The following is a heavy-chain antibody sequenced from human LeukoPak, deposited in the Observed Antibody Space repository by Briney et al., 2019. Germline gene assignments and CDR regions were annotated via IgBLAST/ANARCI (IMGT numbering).Heavy chain of an antibody. CDR2: IRYDGSNK. CDR1: GFTFSSYA. J-gene: IGHJ4*02. Sequence: GGSLRLSCAASGFTFSSYAMHWVRQAPGKGLEWVAFIRYDGSNKYYADSVKGRFTISRDNSKNTLYLQMNSLRAEDTAVYYCARGHDYGDYFFDYWSQGTLVTVSS. V-gene: IGHV3-30*02. CDR3: ARGHDYGDYFFDY. D-gene: IGHD4-17*01.